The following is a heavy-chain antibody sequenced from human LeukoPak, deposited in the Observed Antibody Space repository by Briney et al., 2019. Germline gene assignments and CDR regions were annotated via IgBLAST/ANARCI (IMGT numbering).Heavy chain of an antibody. V-gene: IGHV1-2*02. D-gene: IGHD3-10*01. J-gene: IGHJ4*02. CDR1: GYTLTGYY. CDR2: INPNSGGT. CDR3: ARGLTMVRGVMDY. Sequence: ASVKVSCKASGYTLTGYYMHWVRQAPGQGLEWMGWINPNSGGTNYAQKFQGRVTMTRDTSISTAYMELSRLRSDDTAVHYCARGLTMVRGVMDYWGQGTLVTVSS.